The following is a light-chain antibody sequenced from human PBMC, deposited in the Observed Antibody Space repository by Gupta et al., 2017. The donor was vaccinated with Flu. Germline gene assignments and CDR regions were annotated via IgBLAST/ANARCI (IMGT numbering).Light chain of an antibody. V-gene: IGKV1-5*03. CDR1: QSISGW. CDR3: KQDSSYPFT. CDR2: KAS. Sequence: PSTLSASVGDRVTISCRASQSISGWLAWYQVKPGKAPKLLIYKASSVHSGVPSRFSGSGSGAEYTLTIANLQPDDFATYYCKQDSSYPFTFGQGTRLE. J-gene: IGKJ5*01.